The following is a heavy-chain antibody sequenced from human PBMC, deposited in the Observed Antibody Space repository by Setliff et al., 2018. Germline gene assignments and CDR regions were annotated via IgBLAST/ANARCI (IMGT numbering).Heavy chain of an antibody. CDR1: GDTFNNYA. CDR2: IIPMFGPP. Sequence: PSVKVSCKTSGDTFNNYAITWVRQAPGQGPEWMGGIIPMFGPPTYAQQFQGRVTIAADELSGMVYMELSSLTSEDTAMYYCATGGSSIAARGGIDYWGQGTLVTVSS. CDR3: ATGGSSIAARGGIDY. V-gene: IGHV1-69*13. D-gene: IGHD6-6*01. J-gene: IGHJ4*02.